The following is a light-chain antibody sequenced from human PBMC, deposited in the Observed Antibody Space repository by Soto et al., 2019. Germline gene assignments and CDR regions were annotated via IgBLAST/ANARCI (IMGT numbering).Light chain of an antibody. J-gene: IGLJ1*01. CDR2: SDN. V-gene: IGLV1-44*01. CDR3: AAWDDSLNGLYV. CDR1: SSNIGSNT. Sequence: QSVLTQPPSAPGTPGQRVTISCSGSSSNIGSNTVNWYQQLPGTAPKVLIHSDNQRPSGVPDRFSGSKSGTSASLAISGLQSEDEAEYYCAAWDDSLNGLYVFGSGTKVTVL.